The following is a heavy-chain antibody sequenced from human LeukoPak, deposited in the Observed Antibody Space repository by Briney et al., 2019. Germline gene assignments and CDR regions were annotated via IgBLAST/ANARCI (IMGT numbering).Heavy chain of an antibody. J-gene: IGHJ4*02. D-gene: IGHD1-14*01. Sequence: PGGSLRLSCAASGFTFTNAWMSWVRQAPGKGLEWVGRIKSKPDGGTTDYAAPVKGRFTISRDDSKNTLYLQMNSLKTEDTAVYYCTTGRNRVAYYFDYWGQGTLVTVSS. CDR1: GFTFTNAW. CDR2: IKSKPDGGTT. V-gene: IGHV3-15*01. CDR3: TTGRNRVAYYFDY.